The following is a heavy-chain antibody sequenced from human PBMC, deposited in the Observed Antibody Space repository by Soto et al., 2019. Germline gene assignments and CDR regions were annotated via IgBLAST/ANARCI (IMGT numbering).Heavy chain of an antibody. Sequence: ASVKVSCKASGYTFTSYAMHWVRQAPGQRLEWMGWINAGNGNTKYSQKFQGRVTITRDTSASTAYMELSSLRSEDTAVYYCARVEIAVAGTVGEYFQHWGQGTLVTVSS. D-gene: IGHD6-19*01. CDR1: GYTFTSYA. J-gene: IGHJ1*01. CDR3: ARVEIAVAGTVGEYFQH. V-gene: IGHV1-3*01. CDR2: INAGNGNT.